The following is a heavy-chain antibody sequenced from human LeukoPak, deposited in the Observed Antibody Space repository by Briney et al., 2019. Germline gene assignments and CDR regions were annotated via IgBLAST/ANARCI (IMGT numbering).Heavy chain of an antibody. CDR3: ASGYSSSSHYYYYYMDV. CDR2: INWNGGST. V-gene: IGHV3-20*04. D-gene: IGHD6-6*01. CDR1: GFTFDDYG. Sequence: PGGSLRLSCAASGFTFDDYGMSWVRQAPWKGLEWVSGINWNGGSTGYADSVKGRFTISRDNAKNSLYLQMNSLRAEDTTVYYCASGYSSSSHYYYYYMDVWGKGTTVTVSS. J-gene: IGHJ6*03.